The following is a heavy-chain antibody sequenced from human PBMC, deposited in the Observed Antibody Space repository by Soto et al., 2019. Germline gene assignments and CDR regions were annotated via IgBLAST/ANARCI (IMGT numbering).Heavy chain of an antibody. CDR3: ASEGVGATTSFDY. CDR1: GGTFSSYA. CDR2: TIPIFGTA. D-gene: IGHD1-26*01. J-gene: IGHJ4*02. Sequence: QVQLVQSGAEVKKPGSSVKVSCKASGGTFSSYAISWVRQAPGQGLEWMGGTIPIFGTANYAQKFQGRVTITAAESTSTAYMELRSLRSEDTAVYYCASEGVGATTSFDYWGQGTLVTVSS. V-gene: IGHV1-69*12.